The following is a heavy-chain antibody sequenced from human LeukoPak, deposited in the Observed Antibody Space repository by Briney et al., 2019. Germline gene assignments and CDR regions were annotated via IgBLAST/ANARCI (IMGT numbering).Heavy chain of an antibody. CDR3: ASHDYYGSGSFDY. CDR1: GYTFTSYG. D-gene: IGHD3-10*01. J-gene: IGHJ4*02. CDR2: ISAYNGNT. Sequence: ASVKVSCKASGYTFTSYGISWVRQAPGQGLEWMGWISAYNGNTNYAQKFQGRVTITADESTSTAYMELSSLRSEDTAVYYCASHDYYGSGSFDYWGQGTLVTVSS. V-gene: IGHV1-18*01.